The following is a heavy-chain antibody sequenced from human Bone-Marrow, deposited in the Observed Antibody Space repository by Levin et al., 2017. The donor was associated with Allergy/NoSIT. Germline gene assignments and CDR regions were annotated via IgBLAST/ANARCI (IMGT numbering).Heavy chain of an antibody. V-gene: IGHV2-5*02. J-gene: IGHJ4*02. CDR2: IYLDDDK. D-gene: IGHD3-10*02. CDR1: GFSLSSNGVG. Sequence: SGPTLVKPPQTLTLSCSFSGFSLSSNGVGVGWIRQAPGKALEWLALIYLDDDKRYSPSLKSRVNTVKDTSKNQVVLTMTNIAPVNTVTYYCAHHRCLFGELPVDYWGLGSLVTVSS. CDR3: AHHRCLFGELPVDY.